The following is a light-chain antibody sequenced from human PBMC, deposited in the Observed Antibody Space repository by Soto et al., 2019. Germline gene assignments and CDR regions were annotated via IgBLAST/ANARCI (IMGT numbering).Light chain of an antibody. J-gene: IGKJ1*01. Sequence: ETVLTQSPATLSVSLGERESLPRTTSHSVSSRYFAWDQQQRGQAPRLLIFGASSRATGIPDRFSGSGSGTDVTLTISRLEPEDVAVYYCHQYGSSPRTFGQGTKVDIK. CDR2: GAS. CDR3: HQYGSSPRT. CDR1: HSVSSRY. V-gene: IGKV3-20*01.